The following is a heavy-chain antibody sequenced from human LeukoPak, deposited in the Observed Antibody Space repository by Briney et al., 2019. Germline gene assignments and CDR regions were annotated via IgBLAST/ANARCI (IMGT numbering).Heavy chain of an antibody. D-gene: IGHD1/OR15-1a*01. CDR3: ARRNKHLAPRGQYYYYYMDV. J-gene: IGHJ6*03. V-gene: IGHV4-59*01. CDR2: NYYTGST. CDR1: GGSINYYY. Sequence: SETLSLTCTVSGGSINYYYGTWICRPPGKGLEWIGYNYYTGSTNYYPSLKSRVTISLDTSNNQFSLRLSSVTAADTAVYYCARRNKHLAPRGQYYYYYMDVWGKGTTVTVSS.